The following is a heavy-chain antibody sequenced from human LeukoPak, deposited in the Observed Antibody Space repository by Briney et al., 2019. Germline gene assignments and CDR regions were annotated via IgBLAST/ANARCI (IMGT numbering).Heavy chain of an antibody. Sequence: ASVKVSCKASGYPFTTYDVHWVRQATGQGLEWMGWMSPTSDKTGFAQKFQGRVTITRDTSISTVYMELRTLTSEDTAVYYCARAVYYYDSSGYYFDYWGQGTLVTVSS. J-gene: IGHJ4*02. CDR3: ARAVYYYDSSGYYFDY. CDR2: MSPTSDKT. CDR1: GYPFTTYD. V-gene: IGHV1-8*03. D-gene: IGHD3-22*01.